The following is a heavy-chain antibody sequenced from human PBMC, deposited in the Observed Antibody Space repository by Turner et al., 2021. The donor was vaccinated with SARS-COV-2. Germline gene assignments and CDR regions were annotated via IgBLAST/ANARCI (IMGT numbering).Heavy chain of an antibody. CDR2: IYSGGST. CDR1: GFTFSRYN. Sequence: EVQLVESGGGLVKPGGSLRLSCAASGFTFSRYNMNWVRQAPGKGLEWVSVIYSGGSTYYADSVKGRFTISRHNSKNTLYLQMNSLRAEDTAVYYCARETWGRDPDYWGQGTLVTVSS. J-gene: IGHJ4*02. V-gene: IGHV3-53*04. D-gene: IGHD3-16*01. CDR3: ARETWGRDPDY.